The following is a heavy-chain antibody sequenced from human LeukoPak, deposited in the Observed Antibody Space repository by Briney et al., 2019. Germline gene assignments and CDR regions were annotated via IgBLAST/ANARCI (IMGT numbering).Heavy chain of an antibody. CDR3: AKDRDPYYDFWSGYYRGGHYFDY. V-gene: IGHV3-23*01. Sequence: GSLRLSCAASGFTFSSYAMSWVRQAPGKGLEWVSAISGSGGSTYYADSVKGRFTISGDNSKNTLYLQMDSLRAEDTAVYYCAKDRDPYYDFWSGYYRGGHYFDYWGQGTLVTVSS. CDR2: ISGSGGST. CDR1: GFTFSSYA. J-gene: IGHJ4*02. D-gene: IGHD3-3*01.